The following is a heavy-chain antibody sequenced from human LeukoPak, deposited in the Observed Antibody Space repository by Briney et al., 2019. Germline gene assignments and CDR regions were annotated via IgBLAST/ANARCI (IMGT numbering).Heavy chain of an antibody. D-gene: IGHD3-22*01. V-gene: IGHV4-59*01. CDR1: GGSSSSSY. CDR3: AREILYDSTGYYL. CDR2: IYYSGST. Sequence: SETLSLTCTVSGGSSSSSYWSWIRQPPGKGLEWIGYIYYSGSTNYNSSFESRVTISIDTSKNQFSLRLSSVTAADTAVYYCAREILYDSTGYYLWGQGTLVTVSS. J-gene: IGHJ4*02.